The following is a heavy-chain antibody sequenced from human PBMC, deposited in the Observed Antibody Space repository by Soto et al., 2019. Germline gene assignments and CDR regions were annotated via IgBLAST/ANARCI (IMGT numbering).Heavy chain of an antibody. J-gene: IGHJ5*02. CDR3: ARVRQGGWELPGSIDP. D-gene: IGHD1-26*01. CDR2: ISAYNGNT. Sequence: ASVKVSCKASGYTFTSYGISWVRQAPGQGLEWMGWISAYNGNTNYAQKLQGRVTMTTDTSTSTAYMELRSLRSDDTAVYYCARVRQGGWELPGSIDPWGQGTLVTVSS. CDR1: GYTFTSYG. V-gene: IGHV1-18*04.